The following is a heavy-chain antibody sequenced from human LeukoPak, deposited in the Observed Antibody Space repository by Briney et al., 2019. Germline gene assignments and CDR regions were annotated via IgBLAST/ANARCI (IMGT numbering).Heavy chain of an antibody. D-gene: IGHD6-19*01. V-gene: IGHV3-20*04. CDR2: INWNGGST. CDR1: GFTFSSYS. CDR3: ARVNSGWRRGEFDY. J-gene: IGHJ4*02. Sequence: GGSLRLSCAASGFTFSSYSMSWVRQAPGKGLEWVSGINWNGGSTGYADSVKGRFTISRDNAKNSLYLQMNSLRAEDTALYYCARVNSGWRRGEFDYWGQGTLVTVSS.